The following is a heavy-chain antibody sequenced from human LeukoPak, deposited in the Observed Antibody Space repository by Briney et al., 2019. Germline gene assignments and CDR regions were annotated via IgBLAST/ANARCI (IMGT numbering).Heavy chain of an antibody. CDR1: GFTFSSYW. V-gene: IGHV3-74*01. Sequence: GGSLRLSCAASGFTFSSYWMDWVRQAPGKGLVWVSGINSDGRMTRYAESVKGRFTISRDNAKNTLYLQMNSLRAEDTSVCYCARVGSTDGPHAFDIWGQGTMVTVSS. D-gene: IGHD2-21*02. CDR3: ARVGSTDGPHAFDI. J-gene: IGHJ3*02. CDR2: INSDGRMT.